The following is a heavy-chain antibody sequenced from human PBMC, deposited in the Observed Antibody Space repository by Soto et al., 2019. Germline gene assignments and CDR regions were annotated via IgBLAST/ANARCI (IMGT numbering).Heavy chain of an antibody. Sequence: SETLSLTCTVSGYSISSGYYWGWIRQTPGKGLEWIASIYHSGSTYYNPSLKSRVTISVDTSKNQFSLKLTSVTAADTAVYYCARGAATVTPGWFDPWGQGIMVTVSS. V-gene: IGHV4-38-2*02. J-gene: IGHJ5*02. CDR2: IYHSGST. CDR3: ARGAATVTPGWFDP. D-gene: IGHD4-17*01. CDR1: GYSISSGYY.